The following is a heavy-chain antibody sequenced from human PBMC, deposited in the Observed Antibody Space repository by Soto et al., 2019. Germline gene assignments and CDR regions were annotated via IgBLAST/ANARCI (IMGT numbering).Heavy chain of an antibody. Sequence: QVHLQESGPGLVKPSGTLSLTCVVSGGSISGRNWWSWFRQAPGKGLEWIGGVFHSGDNTYSPSLRSRVTISVDKSKNHFSLNLNSVTPADTAVYYCTRLIYDSRLHCFNFDLWGQGALVTVSS. CDR1: GGSISGRNW. CDR3: TRLIYDSRLHCFNFDL. V-gene: IGHV4-4*02. J-gene: IGHJ4*02. CDR2: VFHSGDN. D-gene: IGHD3-22*01.